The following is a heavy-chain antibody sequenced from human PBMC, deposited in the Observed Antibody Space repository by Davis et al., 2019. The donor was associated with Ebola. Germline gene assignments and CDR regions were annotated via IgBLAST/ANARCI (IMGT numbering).Heavy chain of an antibody. Sequence: SVTVSCKASGYTFTSYGISWVRQAPGQGLEWMGGIIPIFGTANYAQKFQGRVTITADESTSTAYMELSSLRSEDTAVYYCAREKGDGYNLHWFDPWGQGTLVTVSS. J-gene: IGHJ5*02. CDR3: AREKGDGYNLHWFDP. D-gene: IGHD5-24*01. CDR2: IIPIFGTA. V-gene: IGHV1-69*13. CDR1: GYTFTSYG.